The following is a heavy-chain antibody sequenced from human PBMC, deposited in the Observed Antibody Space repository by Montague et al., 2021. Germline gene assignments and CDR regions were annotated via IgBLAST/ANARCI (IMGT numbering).Heavy chain of an antibody. CDR3: ARQEYGLDV. J-gene: IGHJ6*02. CDR2: TSGRSTYI. V-gene: IGHV3-21*01. CDR1: GFTFDSYD. Sequence: SLRLSCAGSGFTFDSYDMNWVRQAPGKGLEWASSTSGRSTYIYYGDSMKGRVIISRDNAKNSLYPQMNSLRVEDTAIYYCARQEYGLDVWGQGTTVTVSS.